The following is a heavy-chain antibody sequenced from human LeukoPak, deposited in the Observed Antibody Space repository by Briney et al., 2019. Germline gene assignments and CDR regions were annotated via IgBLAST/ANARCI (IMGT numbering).Heavy chain of an antibody. J-gene: IGHJ3*02. Sequence: SETLSLTCTVSGGSISSSSYDWGRIRQPPGKGLEWIGSIYYSGSTYYNPSLKSRVTICVDTSKNPSSLKVSSVTAADTAVYSCARRELLSTPDAFDIWGQGTMVTVSS. CDR2: IYYSGST. CDR1: GGSISSSSYD. D-gene: IGHD3-10*01. V-gene: IGHV4-39*01. CDR3: ARRELLSTPDAFDI.